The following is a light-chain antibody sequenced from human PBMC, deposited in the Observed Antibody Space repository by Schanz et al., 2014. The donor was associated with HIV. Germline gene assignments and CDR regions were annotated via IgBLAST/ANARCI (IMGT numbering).Light chain of an antibody. CDR2: DVS. J-gene: IGLJ2*01. Sequence: QSALTQPASVSGSPGQSITISXTGTTSDVGSYNLVSWYQQHPGKAPKLIIFDVSERPSAVPDRFSGSKSGNTASLTISGLQAEDEADYYCSSXXSGRALFGGGTKLTVL. CDR1: TSDVGSYNL. CDR3: SSXXSGRAL. V-gene: IGLV2-14*02.